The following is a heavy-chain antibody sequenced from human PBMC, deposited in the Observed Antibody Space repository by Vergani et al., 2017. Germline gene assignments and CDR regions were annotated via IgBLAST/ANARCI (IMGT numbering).Heavy chain of an antibody. D-gene: IGHD1-26*01. CDR1: GGSISSGGYY. Sequence: QVQLQESGPGLVKPSQTLSLTCTVSGGSISSGGYYWSWIRQHPGKGLEWIGRIYTSGSTNYNPSLKSRVTISVDTSKNQFSLKLSSVTAADTAVYYCARDSRELRTRWRLGFDYWGQGTLVTVSS. CDR3: ARDSRELRTRWRLGFDY. J-gene: IGHJ4*02. CDR2: IYTSGST. V-gene: IGHV4-61*02.